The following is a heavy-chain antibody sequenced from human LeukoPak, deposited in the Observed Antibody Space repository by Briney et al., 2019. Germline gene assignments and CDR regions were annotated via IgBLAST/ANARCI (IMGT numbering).Heavy chain of an antibody. CDR2: TLNSEST. J-gene: IGHJ4*02. D-gene: IGHD1/OR15-1a*01. V-gene: IGHV4-59*08. Sequence: PSETLSLTCTVSGGSIGSYHWSWIRQPPGKGLEWIGYTLNSESTNYNPSLKSRFAISVDTSKNQLSLKLSSVTAADTAVYYCAKLNNNALDNWGQGTLVTVSS. CDR1: GGSIGSYH. CDR3: AKLNNNALDN.